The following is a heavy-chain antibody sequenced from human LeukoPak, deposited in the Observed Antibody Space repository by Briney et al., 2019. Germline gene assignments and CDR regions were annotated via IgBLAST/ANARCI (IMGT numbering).Heavy chain of an antibody. CDR1: GDSIFTNNVA. V-gene: IGHV6-1*01. J-gene: IGHJ4*02. Sequence: SQTLSLTCAISGDSIFTNNVAWNWIRQSPSRGLEWLGRTYYRSKWSFDYAVYVKSRITINADTSKNQFSLQLSSVTPEDTAVYYCARGKYTSFDNWGQGTLATVSS. CDR3: ARGKYTSFDN. CDR2: TYYRSKWSF. D-gene: IGHD6-6*01.